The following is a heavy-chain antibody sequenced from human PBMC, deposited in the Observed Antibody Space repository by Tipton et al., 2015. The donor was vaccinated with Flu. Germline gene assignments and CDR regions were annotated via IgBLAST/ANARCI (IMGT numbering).Heavy chain of an antibody. CDR1: GYSISSGYY. CDR3: ARRHYYGSGKHNYYFDY. V-gene: IGHV4-38-2*02. Sequence: LRLSCTVSGYSISSGYYWGWIRQPPGKGLEWIGSIYHSGSTYYNPSLKSRVTISVDTSKNQFSLKLSSVTAADTAVYYCARRHYYGSGKHNYYFDYWGQGTLVTVSS. CDR2: IYHSGST. J-gene: IGHJ4*02. D-gene: IGHD3-10*01.